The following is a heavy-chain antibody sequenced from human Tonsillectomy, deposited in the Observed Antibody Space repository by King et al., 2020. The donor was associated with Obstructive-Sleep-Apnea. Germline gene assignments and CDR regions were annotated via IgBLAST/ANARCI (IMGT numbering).Heavy chain of an antibody. CDR2: MSSSGSYV. CDR1: GFIITSYN. Sequence: VQLVESGGGLVKPGGSLRLSCKASGFIITSYNMNWVRQAPGKGLEWVSFMSSSGSYVYYADSVKGRFTISRDNTKNSLYLQMHSLRAEDAAVYYCTRDISGGEDVWGQGTTVTVSS. CDR3: TRDISGGEDV. D-gene: IGHD3-10*01. J-gene: IGHJ6*02. V-gene: IGHV3-21*01.